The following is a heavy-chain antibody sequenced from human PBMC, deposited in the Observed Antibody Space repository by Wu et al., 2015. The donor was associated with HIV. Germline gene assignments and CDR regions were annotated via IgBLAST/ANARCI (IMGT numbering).Heavy chain of an antibody. CDR2: IIPLFDTS. Sequence: QVRLVQSGAEVKKPGSSVKVSCKASGGTFSSFALSWVRQAPGQGLEWVGGIIPLFDTSHVRTEVPGQSHDYRRRIHEHSYMELNSLTYEDTAVYYCARVAGSSWYREFDMWGQGTMVTVSS. CDR3: ARVAGSSWYREFDM. CDR1: GGTFSSFA. J-gene: IGHJ3*02. D-gene: IGHD6-13*01. V-gene: IGHV1-69*12.